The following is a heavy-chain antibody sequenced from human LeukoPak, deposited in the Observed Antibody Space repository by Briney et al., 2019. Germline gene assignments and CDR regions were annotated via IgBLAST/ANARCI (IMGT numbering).Heavy chain of an antibody. D-gene: IGHD3-22*01. V-gene: IGHV4-31*03. CDR1: GGXISSGGDY. CDR2: IYYSGST. Sequence: SQTLSLTCTVSGGXISSGGDYWSWIRQHPGKGLEWIGYIYYSGSTYYNPSLKSRITISIDTSKNQFSLKLSSVTAADTAVYYCARERTAYYYDGSGYSEGAFDIWGQGTMVTVSS. J-gene: IGHJ3*02. CDR3: ARERTAYYYDGSGYSEGAFDI.